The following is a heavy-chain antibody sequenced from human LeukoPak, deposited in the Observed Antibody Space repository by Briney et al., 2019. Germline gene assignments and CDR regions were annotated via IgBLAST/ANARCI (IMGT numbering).Heavy chain of an antibody. CDR1: GYTFTGYY. CDR3: ARDLIMEGLFPA. V-gene: IGHV1-2*02. J-gene: IGHJ5*02. D-gene: IGHD3-3*01. CDR2: INPNSGGT. Sequence: ASVKVSCKASGYTFTGYYMHWVRQAPGQGLEWMGWINPNSGGTNYAQKFQGRVTMTRDTSISTAYMELSRPRSDDTAVYYCARDLIMEGLFPAWGQGTLVTVSS.